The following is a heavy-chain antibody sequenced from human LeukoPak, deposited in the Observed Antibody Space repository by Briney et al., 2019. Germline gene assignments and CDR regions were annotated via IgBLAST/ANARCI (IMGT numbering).Heavy chain of an antibody. CDR1: GFTFSNYA. V-gene: IGHV3-23*01. D-gene: IGHD2-2*01. Sequence: GGSLRLSCVGSGFTFSNYAMTWVRQAPGKGLEWVSDINSSGDKTFYADSVKGRFTISRDNTNSTLYLQMNSLRAEDTALYYCAKESLYCATTSCSSHYLAYWGQGTLVTVSS. J-gene: IGHJ4*02. CDR2: INSSGDKT. CDR3: AKESLYCATTSCSSHYLAY.